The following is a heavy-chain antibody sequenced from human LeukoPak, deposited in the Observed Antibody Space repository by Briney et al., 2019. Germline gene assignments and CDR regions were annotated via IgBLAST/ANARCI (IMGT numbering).Heavy chain of an antibody. Sequence: GGSLRLSCAASGFTFSSYGMHWVRQAPGKGLVRGAFLRNDGGNKHYADSVKGRFTLSRDNSKNTLYLEMNSLKDEDTAVYYCAKGAKLPSITMIRGVRVYSYMDVWGKGTTVTISS. CDR3: AKGAKLPSITMIRGVRVYSYMDV. J-gene: IGHJ6*03. CDR1: GFTFSSYG. D-gene: IGHD3-10*01. V-gene: IGHV3-30*02. CDR2: LRNDGGNK.